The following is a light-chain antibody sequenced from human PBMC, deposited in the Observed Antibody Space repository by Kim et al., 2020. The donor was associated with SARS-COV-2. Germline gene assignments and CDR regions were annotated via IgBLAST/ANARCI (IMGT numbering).Light chain of an antibody. CDR2: DAS. V-gene: IGKV3-20*01. J-gene: IGKJ4*01. Sequence: EIVLTQSPGTLSLSPGERSTLSCRASQSVISSYLAWYQQRPGQAPRLLIYDASSRATGIPDRFSGSGSGTDFTLTISGLETEDFAVYYCQQYGGSPLTFGGGTKVDIK. CDR3: QQYGGSPLT. CDR1: QSVISSY.